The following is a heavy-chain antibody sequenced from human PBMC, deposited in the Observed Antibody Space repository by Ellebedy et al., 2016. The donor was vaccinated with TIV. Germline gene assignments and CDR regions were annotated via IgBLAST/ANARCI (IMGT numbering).Heavy chain of an antibody. CDR3: VKDDWRRAGLGPRESGLGGMDV. J-gene: IGHJ6*02. Sequence: GESLKISCAASGFSFSNSDMSWVRQAPVQGLEWVSVFLGNGDITYYADSVRGRFTVSREMSKNTLYLQLNSLRVEDTAVYYCVKDDWRRAGLGPRESGLGGMDVWGQGTTVTVSS. CDR2: FLGNGDIT. D-gene: IGHD3-16*01. V-gene: IGHV3-23*01. CDR1: GFSFSNSD.